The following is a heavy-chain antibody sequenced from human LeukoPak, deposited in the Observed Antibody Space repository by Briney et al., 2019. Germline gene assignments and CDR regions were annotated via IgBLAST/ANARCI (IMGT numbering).Heavy chain of an antibody. Sequence: GGSLRLSCAASGFTFSSYAMHWVRQAPGKGLEYVSAISSNGGSTYYANSVKGRFTISRDNSKDTLYLQMGSLRAEDMAVYYCARVSGYDYFDYWGQGTLVTVSS. CDR3: ARVSGYDYFDY. D-gene: IGHD5-12*01. CDR1: GFTFSSYA. V-gene: IGHV3-64*01. J-gene: IGHJ4*02. CDR2: ISSNGGST.